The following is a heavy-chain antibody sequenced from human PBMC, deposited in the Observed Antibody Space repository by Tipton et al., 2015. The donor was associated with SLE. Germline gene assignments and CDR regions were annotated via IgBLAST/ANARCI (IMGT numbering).Heavy chain of an antibody. D-gene: IGHD3-3*01. CDR1: GGSFSGYY. V-gene: IGHV4-34*01. Sequence: LRLSCAVYGGSFSGYYWSWIRQPPGKGLEWIGEINRSGSTNYNPSLKSRVTISVDTSKNQFSLKLSSVTAADTAVYYCARVRPPLSIFGVVKGTDYYYMDVWGKGTTVTVSS. J-gene: IGHJ6*03. CDR3: ARVRPPLSIFGVVKGTDYYYMDV. CDR2: INRSGST.